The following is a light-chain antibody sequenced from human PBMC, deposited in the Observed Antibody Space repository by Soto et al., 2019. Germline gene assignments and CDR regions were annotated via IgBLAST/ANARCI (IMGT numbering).Light chain of an antibody. CDR1: QSISNH. CDR3: QQSYSTHLT. J-gene: IGKJ5*01. V-gene: IGKV1-39*01. CDR2: AAS. Sequence: IQITKCASCMSASVEDRVSMTCRASQSISNHLNWYQQKPGKAPKLLIYAASSLQSGVPSRFSGSGSGTDFTLTISRLHPEDFATYYCQQSYSTHLTFGQGTRMEIK.